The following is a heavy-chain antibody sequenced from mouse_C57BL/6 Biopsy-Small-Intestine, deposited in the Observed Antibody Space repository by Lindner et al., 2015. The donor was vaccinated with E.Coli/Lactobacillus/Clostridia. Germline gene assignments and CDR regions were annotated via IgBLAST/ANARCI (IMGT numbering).Heavy chain of an antibody. V-gene: IGHV1-80*01. Sequence: VQLQESGAELVKPGASVKISCKASGFAFSTYWMNWVKQRPGRGLEWIGQIYPGDDDSNYNGKFKAKATLTADKSSSTAYMQLSSLTSEDSAVYFCVRGERGDFDYWGQGTTLTVSS. CDR3: VRGERGDFDY. CDR1: GFAFSTYW. CDR2: IYPGDDDS. J-gene: IGHJ2*01.